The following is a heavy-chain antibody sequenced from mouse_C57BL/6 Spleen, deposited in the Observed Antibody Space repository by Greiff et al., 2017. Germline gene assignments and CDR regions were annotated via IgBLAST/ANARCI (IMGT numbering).Heavy chain of an antibody. Sequence: VQLQQSGPELVKPGASVKISCKASGYAFSSSWMKWVKQRPGKGLEWIGRIYPGDGDTNYNGKFKGKATLTADKSSSTAYMQLSSLTSEDSAVYFCARGGDNWGQGTTLTVSS. V-gene: IGHV1-82*01. CDR2: IYPGDGDT. CDR1: GYAFSSSW. J-gene: IGHJ2*01. CDR3: ARGGDN.